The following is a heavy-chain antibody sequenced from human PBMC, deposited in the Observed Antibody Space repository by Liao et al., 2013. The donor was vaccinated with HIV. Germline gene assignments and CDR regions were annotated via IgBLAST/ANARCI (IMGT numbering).Heavy chain of an antibody. CDR3: ARDDSSGYHLDAFDN. Sequence: QVQLRESGPGLVKPSQTLSLTCTVSGGSISSGSYYWSWIRQPAGKGLEWIGRIYTSGSTNYNPSLKSRVTISVDTSKNQFSLKLSSVTAADTAVYYCARDDSSGYHLDAFDNWGQGTMVTVSS. J-gene: IGHJ3*02. V-gene: IGHV4-61*02. D-gene: IGHD3-22*01. CDR1: GGSISSGSYY. CDR2: IYTSGST.